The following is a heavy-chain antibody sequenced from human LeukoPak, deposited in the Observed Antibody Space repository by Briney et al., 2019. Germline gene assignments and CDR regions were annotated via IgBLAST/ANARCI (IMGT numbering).Heavy chain of an antibody. CDR3: ARQAYCGGDCYFNYGMDV. CDR1: GYSFINYW. J-gene: IGHJ6*02. V-gene: IGHV5-51*01. D-gene: IGHD2-21*02. CDR2: IYPSDSDT. Sequence: GESLQISCKGSGYSFINYWIGWVRQMPGKGLEWMGIIYPSDSDTRYSPSFQGQVTISADKSISTAYLQWSSLKASDTAIYYCARQAYCGGDCYFNYGMDVWGQGTTVTVSS.